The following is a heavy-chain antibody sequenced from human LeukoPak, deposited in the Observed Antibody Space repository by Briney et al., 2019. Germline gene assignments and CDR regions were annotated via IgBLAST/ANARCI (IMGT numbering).Heavy chain of an antibody. V-gene: IGHV4-39*01. CDR1: GASISSSTYS. Sequence: KPSETLSLTCTVSGASISSSTYSWGWIRQPPGKGLEWIGSISYSGSTSYNPSLKSRVTISVDTPKNQFSLKLSSVTAADTAVYSCARLREDFSYGYFFDYWGQGTLVTVSS. CDR2: ISYSGST. CDR3: ARLREDFSYGYFFDY. J-gene: IGHJ4*02. D-gene: IGHD3-16*01.